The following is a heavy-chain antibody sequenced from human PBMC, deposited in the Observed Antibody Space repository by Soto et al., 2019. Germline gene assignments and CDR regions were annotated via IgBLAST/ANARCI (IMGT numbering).Heavy chain of an antibody. CDR3: AKDDRGSRTLDY. CDR1: GLTFNNYA. Sequence: GGSLRLSWAASGLTFNNYAMIWVRQAPGEGLEWVSAISGSGGTTYYAESVKGRFTISRDNSKNTLYLQMNSLRAEDTAVYYCAKDDRGSRTLDYWGQGTLVTVSS. D-gene: IGHD3-22*01. CDR2: ISGSGGTT. V-gene: IGHV3-23*01. J-gene: IGHJ4*02.